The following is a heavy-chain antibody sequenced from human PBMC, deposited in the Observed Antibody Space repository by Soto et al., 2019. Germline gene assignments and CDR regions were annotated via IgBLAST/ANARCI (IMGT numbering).Heavy chain of an antibody. CDR2: IYYSGST. CDR3: ARLESVTRSLGYFDY. CDR1: GGSIRRSDYY. Sequence: TLSLTCTVSGGSIRRSDYYWSWARQLPGRGLEWIAYIYYSGSTFYNPSLMSRLAISVDTSRNQFSLSLTSVTAADTAVYYCARLESVTRSLGYFDYWGQGIRVTVSS. D-gene: IGHD7-27*01. V-gene: IGHV4-31*03. J-gene: IGHJ4*02.